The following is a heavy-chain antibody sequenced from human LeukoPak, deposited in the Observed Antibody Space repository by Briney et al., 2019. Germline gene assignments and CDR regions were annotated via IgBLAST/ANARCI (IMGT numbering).Heavy chain of an antibody. J-gene: IGHJ3*02. Sequence: SETLPLTCTVSGGSNSSGSYYWSWIRQPAGKGLEWIGRIYTSGSTNYNPSLKSRVTISVDKSKNQFSLKLSSVTAADTAVYYCARDVYHYYDSSGQSDAFDIWGQGTMVTVSS. CDR1: GGSNSSGSYY. CDR2: IYTSGST. CDR3: ARDVYHYYDSSGQSDAFDI. V-gene: IGHV4-61*02. D-gene: IGHD3-22*01.